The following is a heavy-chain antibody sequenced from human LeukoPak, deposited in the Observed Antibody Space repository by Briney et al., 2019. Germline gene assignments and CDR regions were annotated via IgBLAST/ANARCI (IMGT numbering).Heavy chain of an antibody. CDR1: GYTFTSYG. CDR3: ARVSEVGDNIVGAYFDY. J-gene: IGHJ4*02. Sequence: GASVKVSCKTSGYTFTSYGINWVRQAPGQGLEWMGGIIPIFGTANYAQKFQGRVTITTDESTSTAYMELSSLRSEDTAVYYCARVSEVGDNIVGAYFDYWGQGTLVTVSS. D-gene: IGHD1-26*01. V-gene: IGHV1-69*05. CDR2: IIPIFGTA.